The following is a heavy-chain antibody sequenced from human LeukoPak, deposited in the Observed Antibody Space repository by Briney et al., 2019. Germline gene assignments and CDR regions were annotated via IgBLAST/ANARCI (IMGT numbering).Heavy chain of an antibody. V-gene: IGHV3-7*01. CDR2: TKQDGSEK. D-gene: IGHD2-2*01. J-gene: IGHJ5*02. CDR3: VREDDTRVPAQRGDWFDP. Sequence: PGGALRLSCVVSGFTFNRYWMTWVRQAPGKGVEWVANTKQDGSEKNYVDSVKGRFTISRDNAKDSLYLQMNSLRAEDTAVYYCVREDDTRVPAQRGDWFDPWGQGALVTVSS. CDR1: GFTFNRYW.